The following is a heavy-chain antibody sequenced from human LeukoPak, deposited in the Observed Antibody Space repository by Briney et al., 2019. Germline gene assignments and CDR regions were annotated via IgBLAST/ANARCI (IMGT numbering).Heavy chain of an antibody. Sequence: SEILSLTCTVSGASISSSDYYWGWIRQPPGKGLEWIGSIYYSGTTYYNPSLKSRVTISVDTSKNQFSLELTSVTAADTAVYYCARPPLGGSLGGDYWGQGTLVTVSS. V-gene: IGHV4-39*01. CDR1: GASISSSDYY. D-gene: IGHD3-10*01. CDR2: IYYSGTT. J-gene: IGHJ4*02. CDR3: ARPPLGGSLGGDY.